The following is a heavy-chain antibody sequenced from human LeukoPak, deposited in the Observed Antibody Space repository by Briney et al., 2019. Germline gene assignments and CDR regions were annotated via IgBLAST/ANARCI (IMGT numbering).Heavy chain of an antibody. J-gene: IGHJ4*02. Sequence: ASVKVSCKVSGYTLTELSMHWVRQAPGKGLEWMGGFDPEDGETIYAQKFQGRVTMTGDTSTDTAYMELSSLRSEDTAVYYCATDSSGWYLGYWGQGTLVTVSS. CDR2: FDPEDGET. CDR3: ATDSSGWYLGY. CDR1: GYTLTELS. D-gene: IGHD6-19*01. V-gene: IGHV1-24*01.